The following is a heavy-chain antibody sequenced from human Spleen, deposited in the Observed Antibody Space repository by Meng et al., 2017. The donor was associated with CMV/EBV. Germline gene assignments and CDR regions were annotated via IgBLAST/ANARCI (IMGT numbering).Heavy chain of an antibody. CDR1: GYTFTAYH. V-gene: IGHV1-2*02. D-gene: IGHD6-13*01. CDR2: INPNSGDT. Sequence: GESLKISCAASGYTFTAYHMHWVRQAPGQGLEWMGWINPNSGDTNYAKKFQGRVTMTRDTSSSTDYMELSRLRSDDTAVYYCARDQYFRLDDSSPYYAMDVWGQGTTVTVSS. CDR3: ARDQYFRLDDSSPYYAMDV. J-gene: IGHJ6*02.